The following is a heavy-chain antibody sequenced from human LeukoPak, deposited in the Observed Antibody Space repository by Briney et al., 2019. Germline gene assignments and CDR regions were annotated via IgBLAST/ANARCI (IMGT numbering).Heavy chain of an antibody. Sequence: PGGSLRLSCAASGFTFSNYSMNWVRQAPGKGLEWASSISSNSNYRYYADSVKGRFTISRDNSKYTLYLQMNSLRAEDTAVYYCAKVWYEGVQLWHNYFDYWGQGTLVTVSS. CDR2: ISSNSNYR. D-gene: IGHD5-18*01. J-gene: IGHJ4*02. CDR1: GFTFSNYS. CDR3: AKVWYEGVQLWHNYFDY. V-gene: IGHV3-21*04.